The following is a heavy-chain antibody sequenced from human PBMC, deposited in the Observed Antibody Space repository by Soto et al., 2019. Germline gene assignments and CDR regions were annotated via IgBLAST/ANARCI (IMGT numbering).Heavy chain of an antibody. CDR2: INPSGGST. CDR1: GYTFTSYY. Sequence: ASVKVSCKASGYTFTSYYMHWVRQAPGQGLEWMGIINPSGGSTSYAQKFQGRVTMTRDTSTSTVYMELSSLRSEDTAVYYCAYPAVTYYGMDVWGQGTTGTVSS. J-gene: IGHJ6*02. V-gene: IGHV1-46*01. D-gene: IGHD6-13*01. CDR3: AYPAVTYYGMDV.